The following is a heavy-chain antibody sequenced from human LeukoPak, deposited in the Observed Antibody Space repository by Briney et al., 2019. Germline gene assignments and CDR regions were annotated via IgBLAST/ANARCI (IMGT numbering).Heavy chain of an antibody. D-gene: IGHD4-17*01. V-gene: IGHV4-38-2*02. J-gene: IGHJ5*01. CDR2: IYYSGST. CDR3: AKFATVTVPNWLDF. CDR1: GYSISSGYY. Sequence: SETLSLTCTVSGYSISSGYYWGWIRQPPGKGLEWITIIYYSGSTYYNPSLNSRVTMSVDTSKNQFSLKVSSVTAADTAVYYCAKFATVTVPNWLDFWGQGILVTVSS.